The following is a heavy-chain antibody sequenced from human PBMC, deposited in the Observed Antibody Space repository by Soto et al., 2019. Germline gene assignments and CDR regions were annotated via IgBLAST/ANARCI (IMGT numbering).Heavy chain of an antibody. CDR2: INHSGST. J-gene: IGHJ3*02. CDR1: GVSFSGYY. D-gene: IGHD3-10*02. V-gene: IGHV4-34*01. Sequence: QVQLQQWGAGLLKPSETLSLTCAVYGVSFSGYYWSWIRQPPGKGLAWIGDINHSGSTNYNPSLKSRVTISVDTSKSQCARKLSSVTAADTAVYYCARNTTFGESADKAFDIWGQGTMVTVSS. CDR3: ARNTTFGESADKAFDI.